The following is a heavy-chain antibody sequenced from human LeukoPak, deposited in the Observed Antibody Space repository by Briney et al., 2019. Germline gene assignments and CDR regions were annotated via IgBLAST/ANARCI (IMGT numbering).Heavy chain of an antibody. V-gene: IGHV4-39*01. CDR3: ARALAYCSGGSCTRGYNWFDP. J-gene: IGHJ5*02. D-gene: IGHD2-15*01. CDR2: IYYGGST. CDR1: GGSFSDYY. Sequence: SETLSLTCAVYGGSFSDYYWGWIRQPPGKGLEWIGSIYYGGSTYYNPSLKSRVTISVDTSMNQFSLKLSFVTTADTAVYYCARALAYCSGGSCTRGYNWFDPWGQGTLVTVPS.